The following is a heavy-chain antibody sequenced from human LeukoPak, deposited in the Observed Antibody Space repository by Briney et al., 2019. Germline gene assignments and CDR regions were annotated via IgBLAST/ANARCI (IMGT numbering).Heavy chain of an antibody. CDR2: INHSGST. Sequence: SSETLSPTCAVYGGSFSGYYWSWIRQPPGKGLEWIGEINHSGSTNYNPSLKSRVTISVDTSKHQFSLKLSSVTAADTAVYYCARVGSYYYYYMDVWGKGTTVTVSS. J-gene: IGHJ6*03. D-gene: IGHD1-26*01. V-gene: IGHV4-34*01. CDR1: GGSFSGYY. CDR3: ARVGSYYYYYMDV.